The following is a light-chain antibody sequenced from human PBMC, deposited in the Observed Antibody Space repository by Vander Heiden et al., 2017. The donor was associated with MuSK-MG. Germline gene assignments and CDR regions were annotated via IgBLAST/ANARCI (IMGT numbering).Light chain of an antibody. J-gene: IGLJ2*01. V-gene: IGLV2-14*01. Sequence: QSPLTQPASWSGSPGKSITISCTGTSSDVGGYNYVSWYQQHPGKAPKLMMYDVSNRPSGVSNRFSGSKSGNTASLTITGLQAEEEAEYYCSSHKSRSTPVVFGRGTKLTVL. CDR1: SSDVGGYNY. CDR3: SSHKSRSTPVV. CDR2: DVS.